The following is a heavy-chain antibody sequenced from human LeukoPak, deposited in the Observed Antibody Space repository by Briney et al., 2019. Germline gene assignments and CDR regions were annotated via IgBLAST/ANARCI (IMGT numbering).Heavy chain of an antibody. CDR2: ISSSSSTI. CDR1: GFTFSSYS. Sequence: GGSLRLSCAASGFTFSSYSMNWVRQAPGKGLEWVSYISSSSSTIYHADSVKGRFTISRDNAKNSLYLQMNSLRAEDTAVYYCARDRGYSYGYGMDVWGQGPTVTVS. D-gene: IGHD5-18*01. V-gene: IGHV3-48*01. J-gene: IGHJ6*02. CDR3: ARDRGYSYGYGMDV.